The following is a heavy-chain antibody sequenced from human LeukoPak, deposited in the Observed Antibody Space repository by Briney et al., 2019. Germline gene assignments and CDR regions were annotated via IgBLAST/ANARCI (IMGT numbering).Heavy chain of an antibody. J-gene: IGHJ6*02. CDR1: GGSISSSSYY. Sequence: PSETLSLTCTVSGGSISSSSYYWGWIRQPPGKGLEWIGSIYYSGSTYYNPSLKSRVTISVDTSKNQFSLKLSSVTAADTAVYYCARAEKGLRLFSYYYYGMDVWGQGTTVTVSS. CDR3: ARAEKGLRLFSYYYYGMDV. CDR2: IYYSGST. D-gene: IGHD5-12*01. V-gene: IGHV4-39*07.